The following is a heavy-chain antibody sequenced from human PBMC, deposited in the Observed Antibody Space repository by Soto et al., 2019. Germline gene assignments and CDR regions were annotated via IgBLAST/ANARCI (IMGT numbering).Heavy chain of an antibody. CDR2: INPNSGGT. D-gene: IGHD1-1*01. J-gene: IGHJ4*02. CDR1: GYTFSGYY. V-gene: IGHV1-2*02. Sequence: ASVKVSCKASGYTFSGYYIHWVRQAPGQGLEWMGWINPNSGGTKYAPKFQGGVTMTRDTSITTAYMELSRLRSGDTAVYYCAREPATAKPEGVDFWGQGTLVTVSS. CDR3: AREPATAKPEGVDF.